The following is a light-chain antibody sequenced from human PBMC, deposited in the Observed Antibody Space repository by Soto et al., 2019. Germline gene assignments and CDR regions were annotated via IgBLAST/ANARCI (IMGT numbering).Light chain of an antibody. V-gene: IGKV1-39*01. CDR1: QSISSF. CDR3: QQSYSIPRT. Sequence: DIQMTQSPSSLSASVGARVTITCRASQSISSFLNWYQQKPGKAPKLLIYAASNLQSGVPSRFSGSGSGTDFTLTISSLQPEDFATYYCQQSYSIPRTFGQGT. J-gene: IGKJ2*02. CDR2: AAS.